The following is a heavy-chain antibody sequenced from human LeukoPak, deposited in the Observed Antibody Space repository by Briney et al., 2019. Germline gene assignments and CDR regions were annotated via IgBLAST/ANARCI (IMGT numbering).Heavy chain of an antibody. V-gene: IGHV4-38-2*02. J-gene: IGHJ6*03. CDR1: GYSISSGYY. D-gene: IGHD6-6*01. Sequence: SETLSLACTVSGYSISSGYYWGWIRQPPGKGLEWIGSIYHSGSTYYNPSLKSRVTISVDTSKNQFSLKLSSVTAADTAVYYCARVQLGVSSSYYYYYMDVWGKGTTVTVSS. CDR2: IYHSGST. CDR3: ARVQLGVSSSYYYYYMDV.